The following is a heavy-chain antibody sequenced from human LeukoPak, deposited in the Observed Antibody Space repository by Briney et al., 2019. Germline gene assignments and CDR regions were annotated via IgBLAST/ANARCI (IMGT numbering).Heavy chain of an antibody. Sequence: SVKVSCKASGYTFTSYDINWVRQARGQRLEWIGWIVVGSGNTNYAQKFQERVTITRDMSTSTAYMELSSLRSEDTAVYYCAAYGSGSSNNCWGQGTLVTVSS. CDR1: GYTFTSYD. V-gene: IGHV1-58*02. J-gene: IGHJ4*02. D-gene: IGHD3-10*01. CDR2: IVVGSGNT. CDR3: AAYGSGSSNNC.